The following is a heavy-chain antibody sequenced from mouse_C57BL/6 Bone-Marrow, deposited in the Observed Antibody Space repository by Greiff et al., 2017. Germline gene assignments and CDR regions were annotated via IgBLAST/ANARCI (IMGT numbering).Heavy chain of an antibody. CDR2: IDPSDSYT. J-gene: IGHJ2*01. V-gene: IGHV1-69*01. Sequence: QVQLQQPGAELVMPGASVKLSCKASGYTFTSYWMHWVKQRPGQGLEWIGEIDPSDSYTNYNQKFKGKSTLTVDKSSSTASMQLSSLTSEDSAVYYCAREDYYGSSYLDYWGQGTTLTVSS. CDR3: AREDYYGSSYLDY. D-gene: IGHD1-1*01. CDR1: GYTFTSYW.